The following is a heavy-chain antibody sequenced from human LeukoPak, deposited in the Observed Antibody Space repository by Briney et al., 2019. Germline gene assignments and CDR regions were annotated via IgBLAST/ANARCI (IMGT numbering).Heavy chain of an antibody. D-gene: IGHD3-10*01. CDR1: GFTPSSYW. Sequence: GGSLRLSCAASGFTPSSYWMHWVRQAPGKGLVWVSRINSDGSSTSYADSVKGRFTISRDNAKNTLYLQMNSLRAEDTAVYYCARGTGFGELSDYWGQGTLVTVSS. V-gene: IGHV3-74*01. CDR3: ARGTGFGELSDY. CDR2: INSDGSST. J-gene: IGHJ4*02.